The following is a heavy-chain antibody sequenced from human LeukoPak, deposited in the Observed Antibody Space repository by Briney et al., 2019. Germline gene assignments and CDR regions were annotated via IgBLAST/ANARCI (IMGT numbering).Heavy chain of an antibody. V-gene: IGHV4-59*01. CDR2: IYYSGST. Sequence: PSETLSLTCTVSGGSISSYYWSWIRQPPGKGLEWIGYIYYSGSTNYNPSLKSRVTISVDTSKNQFSLKLSPVTAADTAVYYCARGVEYNWNYNWFDPWGQGTLVTVSS. J-gene: IGHJ5*02. CDR3: ARGVEYNWNYNWFDP. D-gene: IGHD1-7*01. CDR1: GGSISSYY.